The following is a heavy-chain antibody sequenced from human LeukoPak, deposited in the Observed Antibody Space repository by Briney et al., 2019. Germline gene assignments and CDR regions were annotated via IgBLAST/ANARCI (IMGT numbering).Heavy chain of an antibody. CDR2: ISSSGSMI. V-gene: IGHV3-11*04. CDR3: ARDEYIHGDLTNFDS. D-gene: IGHD4-17*01. Sequence: GGSLRLSCAASGFTFSDYYMSWIRQAPGKGLEWVSYISSSGSMISDADSVKGRFTISRDNAKKSLYLQMNSLRAEDTAVYYCARDEYIHGDLTNFDSRGQGTLVIVSS. J-gene: IGHJ4*02. CDR1: GFTFSDYY.